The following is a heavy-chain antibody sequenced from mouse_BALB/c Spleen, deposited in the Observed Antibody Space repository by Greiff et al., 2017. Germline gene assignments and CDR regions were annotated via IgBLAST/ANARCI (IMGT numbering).Heavy chain of an antibody. CDR1: GFTFSSYG. Sequence: EVNVVESGGGLVQPGGSLKLSCAASGFTFSSYGMSWVRQTPDKRLELVATINSNGGSTYYPDSVKGRFTISRDNAKNTLYLQMSSLKSEDTAMYYCARGDGRASWYFDVWGAGTTVTVSS. J-gene: IGHJ1*01. V-gene: IGHV5-6-3*01. CDR3: ARGDGRASWYFDV. CDR2: INSNGGST. D-gene: IGHD1-1*01.